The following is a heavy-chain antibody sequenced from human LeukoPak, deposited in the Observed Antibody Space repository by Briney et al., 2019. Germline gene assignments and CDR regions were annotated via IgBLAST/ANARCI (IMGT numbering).Heavy chain of an antibody. CDR2: IYYSGST. CDR3: ASSSYLNYYDSRGAFDI. CDR1: GGSISSYY. Sequence: SETPSLTCTVSGGSISSYYWSWIRQPPGKGLEWIGYIYYSGSTNYNPSLKSRVTISVDTSKNQFSLKLSSVTAADTAVYYCASSSYLNYYDSRGAFDIWGQGTMVTVSS. D-gene: IGHD3-22*01. J-gene: IGHJ3*02. V-gene: IGHV4-59*01.